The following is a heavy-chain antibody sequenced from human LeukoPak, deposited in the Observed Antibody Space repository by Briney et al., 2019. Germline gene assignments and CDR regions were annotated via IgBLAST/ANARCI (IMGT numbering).Heavy chain of an antibody. CDR1: GYSISSGYY. J-gene: IGHJ6*03. Sequence: PSETLSLTCAVSGYSISSGYYWGWIRQPPGKGLEWIGSIYHSGSTYYNPSLKSRVTISVDTSKNQFSLKLSSVTAADTAVYYCARVGYSYYYYMDVWGKGTTVTVSS. CDR2: IYHSGST. D-gene: IGHD3-22*01. CDR3: ARVGYSYYYYMDV. V-gene: IGHV4-38-2*01.